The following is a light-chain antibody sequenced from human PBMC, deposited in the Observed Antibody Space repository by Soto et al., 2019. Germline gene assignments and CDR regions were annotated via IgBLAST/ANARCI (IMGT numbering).Light chain of an antibody. CDR1: GSDVGGYDY. Sequence: QSALTQPASVSGSPGQSITISCTGTGSDVGGYDYVSWYQHHTGKAPKVMIYEVTTRPSGVSNRFSGSKSGNTASLTISRLLAEDEADYYSSSYTSSSSYVFGTGTKVTVL. CDR3: SSYTSSSSYV. V-gene: IGLV2-14*01. CDR2: EVT. J-gene: IGLJ1*01.